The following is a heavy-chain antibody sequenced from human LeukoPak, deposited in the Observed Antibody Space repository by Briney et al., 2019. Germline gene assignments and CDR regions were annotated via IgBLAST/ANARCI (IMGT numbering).Heavy chain of an antibody. D-gene: IGHD5-24*01. CDR1: GYTFTSYY. V-gene: IGHV1-69*13. CDR3: VRVGKTQDGYNSIGVFDY. Sequence: GASVKVSCKASGYTFTSYYMHWVRQAPGQGLEWMGGIIPIFGTANYAQKFQGRVTITADESTSTAYMELSSLRSEDTAVYYCVRVGKTQDGYNSIGVFDYWGQGTLVTVSS. CDR2: IIPIFGTA. J-gene: IGHJ4*02.